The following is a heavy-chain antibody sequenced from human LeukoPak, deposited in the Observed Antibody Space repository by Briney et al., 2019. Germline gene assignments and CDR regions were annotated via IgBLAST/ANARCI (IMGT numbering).Heavy chain of an antibody. V-gene: IGHV1-18*01. Sequence: EASVKVSCKASGYTFTSYGISWVRQAPGQGLEWMGWISGYNGNTNYAQKLQGRVTMTIDTSTSTAYMELRSLRSDDTAVYYCANSGGLTGYYDYWGQGTLVTVSS. CDR2: ISGYNGNT. D-gene: IGHD3-9*01. CDR1: GYTFTSYG. CDR3: ANSGGLTGYYDY. J-gene: IGHJ4*02.